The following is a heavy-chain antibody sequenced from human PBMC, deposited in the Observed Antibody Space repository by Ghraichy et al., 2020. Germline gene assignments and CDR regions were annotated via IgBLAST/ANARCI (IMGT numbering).Heavy chain of an antibody. CDR1: GDSVSSNTAA. V-gene: IGHV6-1*01. J-gene: IGHJ4*02. D-gene: IGHD1-7*01. Sequence: LRLSCAISGDSVSSNTAAWNWIRQSPSRGLEWLGRAYYRSKWYYDFALSVKSRIAINPDTPKNQFSLHLNSVTPEDTAVYYCARDRRTGTTSGFLDYWGQGTLVTVSS. CDR2: AYYRSKWYY. CDR3: ARDRRTGTTSGFLDY.